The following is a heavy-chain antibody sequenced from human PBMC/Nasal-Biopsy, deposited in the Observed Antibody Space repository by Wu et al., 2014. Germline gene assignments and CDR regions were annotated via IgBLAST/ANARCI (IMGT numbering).Heavy chain of an antibody. V-gene: IGHV2-5*01. CDR3: AHSGIYYDKSAYFSFDY. Sequence: LVKPTQTLTLTCTFSGFSLTTDGVGVGWIRQPPGKALEWLVLVYWNDDKRYNPSLNNRLTITKDTSKNQVVLTMTNVDPVDTATYYCAHSGIYYDKSAYFSFDYWSQGTLVTVSS. J-gene: IGHJ4*02. D-gene: IGHD3-22*01. CDR1: GFSLTTDGVG. CDR2: VYWNDDK.